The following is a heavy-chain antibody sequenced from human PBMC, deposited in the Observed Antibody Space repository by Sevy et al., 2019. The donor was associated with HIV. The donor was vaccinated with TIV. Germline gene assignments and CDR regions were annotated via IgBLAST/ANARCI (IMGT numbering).Heavy chain of an antibody. CDR1: GYTFTGYY. CDR2: INPNSGGT. V-gene: IGHV1-2*02. J-gene: IGHJ5*02. CDR3: ARERVYCSGGSCKPGGWFDP. Sequence: ASVKVSCKASGYTFTGYYMHWVRQAPGQGLEWMGWINPNSGGTNYAQKFQGRVTMTRDTSISTAYMELSRLRSDDTAVYYWARERVYCSGGSCKPGGWFDPWGQGTLVTVSS. D-gene: IGHD2-15*01.